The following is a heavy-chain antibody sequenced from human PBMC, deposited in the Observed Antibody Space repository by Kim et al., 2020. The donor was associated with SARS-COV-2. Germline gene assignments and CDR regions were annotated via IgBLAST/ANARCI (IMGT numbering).Heavy chain of an antibody. CDR1: GGSFSGYY. CDR2: VSFSGGT. J-gene: IGHJ6*01. CDR3: ASCHACFYDSIYYH. V-gene: IGHV4-34*01. D-gene: IGHD4-4*01. Sequence: SETLSLTCAVSGGSFSGYYWTWIRQPPGKGLEWIGEVSFSGGTNYNPSLKSRLTISLDTSKNQFSLKLSSVTAADTAVYYCASCHACFYDSIYYH.